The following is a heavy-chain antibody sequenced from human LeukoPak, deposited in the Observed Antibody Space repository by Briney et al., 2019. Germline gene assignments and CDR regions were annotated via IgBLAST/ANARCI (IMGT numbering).Heavy chain of an antibody. CDR2: ISAYNGNT. V-gene: IGHV1-18*01. J-gene: IGHJ3*02. Sequence: ASVKVSCKPSGYTFTSYGVSWVRQAPGQRLEWMGWISAYNGNTNYAQKLQGRVTMTTDTSTSTAYMELRSLRSDHTAVYYCARVWYQLLAVAGSSLWDIWGQGTMVTVSS. CDR3: ARVWYQLLAVAGSSLWDI. CDR1: GYTFTSYG. D-gene: IGHD2-2*01.